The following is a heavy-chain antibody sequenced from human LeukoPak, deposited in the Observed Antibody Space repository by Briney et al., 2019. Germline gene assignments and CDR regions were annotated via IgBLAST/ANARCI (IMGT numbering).Heavy chain of an antibody. J-gene: IGHJ4*02. D-gene: IGHD2-15*01. CDR3: ARASLAYCSGGSCYAIDH. CDR2: RHYSGTT. V-gene: IGHV4-31*03. Sequence: SQTLSLTCTVSGGSISSGGYYWSWIRQHPGKGLEWIGYRHYSGTTYYNASLKSRLTTSVDTSKNQFSLKLSSVTAADTAVYYCARASLAYCSGGSCYAIDHWGQGTLVTVSS. CDR1: GGSISSGGYY.